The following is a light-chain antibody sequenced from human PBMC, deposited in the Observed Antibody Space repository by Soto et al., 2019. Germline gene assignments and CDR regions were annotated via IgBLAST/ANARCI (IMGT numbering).Light chain of an antibody. V-gene: IGKV3-20*01. CDR1: QSVSNSY. J-gene: IGKJ2*01. Sequence: EIVLTQSPGTLSLSPGERATLSCRASQSVSNSYLAWYQQKPGQAPRLLIYAASSRAAGIPDRFSGGGSGTDFTLTISRLEPEDFAVYYCQQYDSSLYTFGQGTKLEIK. CDR2: AAS. CDR3: QQYDSSLYT.